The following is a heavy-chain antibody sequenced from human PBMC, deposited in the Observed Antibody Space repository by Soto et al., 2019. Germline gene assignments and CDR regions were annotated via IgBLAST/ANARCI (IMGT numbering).Heavy chain of an antibody. J-gene: IGHJ4*02. CDR3: ARHRNYYGSGSYFYFDY. D-gene: IGHD3-10*01. CDR1: GGSISSYY. V-gene: IGHV4-59*08. CDR2: IYYSGST. Sequence: ETLSLTCTVSGGSISSYYWSWIRQPPGKGLEWFGYIYYSGSTNYNPSLKSRVTISVDTSKNQFSLKLSSVTAADTAVYYCARHRNYYGSGSYFYFDYWGQGTLVTVSS.